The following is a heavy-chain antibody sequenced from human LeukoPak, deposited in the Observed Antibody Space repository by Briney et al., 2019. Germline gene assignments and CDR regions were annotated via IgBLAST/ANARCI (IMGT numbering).Heavy chain of an antibody. Sequence: GESLKISCKGFGFSFTNYWIGWVRQMPGKGLEWMGIIFPRDSDTRYSPSFQGQVIISSDKSINTAYLQWSKLKASDTAMYYCARRPSLVRSTGNAFDMWGQGTMVAVSS. CDR3: ARRPSLVRSTGNAFDM. CDR1: GFSFTNYW. D-gene: IGHD2-21*01. J-gene: IGHJ3*02. V-gene: IGHV5-51*01. CDR2: IFPRDSDT.